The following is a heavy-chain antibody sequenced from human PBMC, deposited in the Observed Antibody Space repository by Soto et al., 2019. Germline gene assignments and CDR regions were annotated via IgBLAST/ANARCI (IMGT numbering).Heavy chain of an antibody. CDR2: VIPLLGSV. J-gene: IGHJ4*02. Sequence: QVQLVQSGAEVKKPGSSVKVSCRASGHTSNSYVIMWVRQAPGQGLEWMGGVIPLLGSVAYEQNVRGRVTIPEDKSTSTDYLEMTNLRYDDTAVYYCAGFGYSKGYASWGQGPQVTVSS. D-gene: IGHD5-12*01. V-gene: IGHV1-69*06. CDR3: AGFGYSKGYAS. CDR1: GHTSNSYV.